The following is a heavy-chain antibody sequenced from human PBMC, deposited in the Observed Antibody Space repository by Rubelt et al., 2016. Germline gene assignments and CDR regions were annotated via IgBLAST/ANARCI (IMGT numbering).Heavy chain of an antibody. V-gene: IGHV4-39*07. D-gene: IGHD3-3*01. Sequence: GGSISSSSYYWGWIRQPPGKGLEWIGEINHSGSTNYNPSLKSRVTISVDTSKNQFSLKLSSVTAADTAVYYCARYQRRITIFGVVTNPRSDAFGIWGQGTMVTVSS. CDR3: ARYQRRITIFGVVTNPRSDAFGI. CDR1: GGSISSSSYY. J-gene: IGHJ3*02. CDR2: INHSGST.